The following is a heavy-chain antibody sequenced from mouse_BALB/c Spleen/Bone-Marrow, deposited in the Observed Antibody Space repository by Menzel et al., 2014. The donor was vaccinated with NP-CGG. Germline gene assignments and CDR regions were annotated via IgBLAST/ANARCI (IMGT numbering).Heavy chain of an antibody. CDR2: IDTSDSYT. J-gene: IGHJ2*01. CDR3: AFYYGNYGDY. D-gene: IGHD2-1*01. CDR1: GYTFTDYW. V-gene: IGHV1-69*01. Sequence: QVQLQQSGAELVMPGASVKMSCKASGYTFTDYWMHWVKQRPGQGLEWIGAIDTSDSYTSYNQKSKGKATLTVDESSSTAYMQLSSLTSEDSAVYYCAFYYGNYGDYWGQGITLTVSS.